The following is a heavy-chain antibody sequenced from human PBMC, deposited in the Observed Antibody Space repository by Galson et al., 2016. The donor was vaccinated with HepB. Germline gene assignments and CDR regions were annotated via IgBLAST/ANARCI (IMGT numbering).Heavy chain of an antibody. Sequence: PALVKPTQTLMLTCTFSGFSLSASGVGVGWIRQPPGKALEWLAVIYWNDDKRYSPSLKSRLTITKDTSKNQVVLIMTNMDPVDTGTYYCAHRPNTGYYKRSWFDPWGQGTLVTVSS. CDR2: IYWNDDK. CDR1: GFSLSASGVG. CDR3: AHRPNTGYYKRSWFDP. V-gene: IGHV2-5*01. J-gene: IGHJ5*02. D-gene: IGHD3-9*01.